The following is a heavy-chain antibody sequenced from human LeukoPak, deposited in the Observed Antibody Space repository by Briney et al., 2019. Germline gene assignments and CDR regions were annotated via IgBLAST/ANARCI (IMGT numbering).Heavy chain of an antibody. J-gene: IGHJ6*03. Sequence: PGGTLRLSCAASGFSFSGNSMNWVRNAPRQGLEWVWYISSSSSTISFADPVNGRFTISRDKANNSLYLQMNSLRADDTAVYYCARGGARRYYYYYMDVWGKGTTVTVSS. V-gene: IGHV3-48*01. D-gene: IGHD3-10*01. CDR2: ISSSSSTI. CDR1: GFSFSGNS. CDR3: ARGGARRYYYYYMDV.